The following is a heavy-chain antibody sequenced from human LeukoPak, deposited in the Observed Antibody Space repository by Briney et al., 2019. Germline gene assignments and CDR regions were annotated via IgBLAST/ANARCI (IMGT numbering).Heavy chain of an antibody. CDR2: ISGSGGST. V-gene: IGHV3-23*01. D-gene: IGHD3-22*01. CDR1: GFTFSSYA. CDR3: AKSSYYDSSGFYREYYFDY. J-gene: IGHJ4*02. Sequence: GGSLRLSCAASGFTFSSYAMSWVRQAPGKGLEWVSAISGSGGSTYYADSVKGRFTISRDNSKNTLYLQMNSLRAEDTAVYYCAKSSYYDSSGFYREYYFDYWGQGTLVPVSS.